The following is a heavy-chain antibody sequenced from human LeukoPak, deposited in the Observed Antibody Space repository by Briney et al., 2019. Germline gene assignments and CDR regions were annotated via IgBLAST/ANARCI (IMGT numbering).Heavy chain of an antibody. V-gene: IGHV3-23*01. CDR1: GFTFSSYA. D-gene: IGHD4/OR15-4a*01. CDR3: ARALNRHIGAFEY. CDR2: ISGSGGST. Sequence: PGGSLRLSCAASGFTFSSYAMSWVRQAPGKGLEWVSAISGSGGSTYYADSVKGRFTISRDNSKNTLYLQMNSLRAEDTATYFCARALNRHIGAFEYWGQGALVTVSS. J-gene: IGHJ4*02.